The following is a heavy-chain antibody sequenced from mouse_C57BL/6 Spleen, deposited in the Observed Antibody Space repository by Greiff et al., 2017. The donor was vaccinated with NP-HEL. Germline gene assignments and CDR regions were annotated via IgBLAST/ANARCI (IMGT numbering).Heavy chain of an antibody. V-gene: IGHV1-7*01. J-gene: IGHJ3*01. CDR3: ERRDSNYVRRFAY. Sequence: VQLQESGAELAKPGASVKLSCKASGYTFTSYWMHWVKQRPGKGLEWIGYINPSSGYTKYNQKFKDKATLTADKSSSTAYMELSSLTYEDSAVYCSERRDSNYVRRFAYWGQGTLVTVSA. CDR1: GYTFTSYW. CDR2: INPSSGYT. D-gene: IGHD2-5*01.